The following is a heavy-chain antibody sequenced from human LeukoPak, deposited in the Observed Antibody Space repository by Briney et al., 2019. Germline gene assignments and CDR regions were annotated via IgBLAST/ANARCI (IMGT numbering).Heavy chain of an antibody. V-gene: IGHV4-39*01. CDR3: ASQSYYYDSSGSYYYMDV. D-gene: IGHD3-22*01. CDR2: IYYSGST. CDR1: GGSISSSSYY. J-gene: IGHJ6*03. Sequence: PSETLSLTCTVSGGSISSSSYYWGWIRQPPGKGLEWIGSIYYSGSTYYNPSLKSRVTISVDASKNQFSLKLSSVTAADTAVYYCASQSYYYDSSGSYYYMDVWGKGTTVTVSS.